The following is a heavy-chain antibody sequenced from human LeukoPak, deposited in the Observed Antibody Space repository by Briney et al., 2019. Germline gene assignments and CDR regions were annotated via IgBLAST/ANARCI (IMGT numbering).Heavy chain of an antibody. J-gene: IGHJ4*02. CDR1: GFTFSDYY. V-gene: IGHV3-11*04. CDR3: ARDRVVGAEKYFDY. CDR2: ISSSDSTI. D-gene: IGHD1-26*01. Sequence: PGGSLRLSCAASGFTFSDYYMSWIRQAPGQGLEWVSYISSSDSTIYYADSVKGRFTISRDNAKNSLYLQMNSLRAEDTAVYYCARDRVVGAEKYFDYWGQGTLVTVSS.